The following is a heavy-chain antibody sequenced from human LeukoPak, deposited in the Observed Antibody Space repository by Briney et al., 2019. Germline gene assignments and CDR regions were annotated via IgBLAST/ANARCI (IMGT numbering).Heavy chain of an antibody. V-gene: IGHV4-39*07. J-gene: IGHJ3*02. CDR3: AKDPDTMMTGAFDI. CDR2: IYYSGST. D-gene: IGHD3-22*01. CDR1: GGSISSSSYY. Sequence: SETLSLTCTVSGGSISSSSYYWGWIRQPPGKGLEWIGSIYYSGSTYYNPSLKSRVTISVDTSKNQFSLKLSSVTAADTALYYCAKDPDTMMTGAFDIWGQGTMVTVSS.